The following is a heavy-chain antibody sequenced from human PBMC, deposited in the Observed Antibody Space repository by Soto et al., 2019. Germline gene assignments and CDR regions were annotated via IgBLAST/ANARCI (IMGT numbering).Heavy chain of an antibody. CDR3: AKQKTGLYFFDY. CDR1: GFTFSYYA. V-gene: IGHV3-23*01. D-gene: IGHD7-27*01. Sequence: GGSLRLSCAASGFTFSYYAMTWVRQAPGKGLEWLSAISGTGGDTYYTDSVKGRFTISRDNSKNTLYLQMHSLRADDMAVYYCAKQKTGLYFFDYWGQGTLVTVSS. J-gene: IGHJ4*02. CDR2: ISGTGGDT.